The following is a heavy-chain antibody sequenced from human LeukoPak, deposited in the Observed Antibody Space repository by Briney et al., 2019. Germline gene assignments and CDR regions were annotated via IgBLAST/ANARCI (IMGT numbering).Heavy chain of an antibody. CDR1: GFPFNVSP. CDR3: ARGFSSLST. V-gene: IGHV3-64*01. J-gene: IGHJ5*02. D-gene: IGHD6-6*01. Sequence: GGSLRLSCAASGFPFNVSPMFWVRQAPGKALEYVSAISITGGTTYYANSVKGRFTISRDNSKNILYLQMGSLTAEDMGVYYCARGFSSLSTWGQGTLVTVSS. CDR2: ISITGGTT.